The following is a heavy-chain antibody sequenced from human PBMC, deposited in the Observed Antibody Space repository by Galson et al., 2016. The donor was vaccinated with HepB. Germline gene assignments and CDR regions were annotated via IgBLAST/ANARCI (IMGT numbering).Heavy chain of an antibody. CDR1: GGSISSFY. CDR3: ARRSTNYYFGMDV. J-gene: IGHJ6*02. Sequence: SETLSLTCSISGGSISSFYWSWIRQTPGKGLEWLGYINYSWNTYYNPSLKSRVTMSVDTSKNQFSLKLNSVTAADTAVYYCARRSTNYYFGMDVWAKGPRSPSP. CDR2: INYSWNT. V-gene: IGHV4-59*08.